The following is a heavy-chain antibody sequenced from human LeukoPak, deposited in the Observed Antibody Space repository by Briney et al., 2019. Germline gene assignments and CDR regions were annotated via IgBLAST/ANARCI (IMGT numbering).Heavy chain of an antibody. CDR1: GYTFTNYD. CDR2: MNPNNGNT. Sequence: GASVKVSCKASGYTFTNYDINWVRQATGQGLEWMGWMNPNNGNTGYAQKSQGRVTMTRNTSITTAYMELSSLRSEDTAMYYCKMAREGNAFDIWGQGTMVIVSS. CDR3: KMAREGNAFDI. D-gene: IGHD5-24*01. J-gene: IGHJ3*02. V-gene: IGHV1-8*01.